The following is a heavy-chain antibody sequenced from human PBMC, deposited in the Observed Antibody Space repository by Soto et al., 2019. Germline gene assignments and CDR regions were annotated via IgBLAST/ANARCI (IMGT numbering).Heavy chain of an antibody. CDR3: AKDFGYCTNGVCYTKADTTAY. V-gene: IGHV3-30*18. Sequence: PGGSLRLSCAASGFTFSSYGMHWVRQAPGKGLEWVAVISYDGSNKYYADSVKGRFTISRDNSKNTLYLQMNSLRAEDTAVYYCAKDFGYCTNGVCYTKADTTAYWGQGTLVTVSS. CDR2: ISYDGSNK. D-gene: IGHD2-8*01. CDR1: GFTFSSYG. J-gene: IGHJ4*02.